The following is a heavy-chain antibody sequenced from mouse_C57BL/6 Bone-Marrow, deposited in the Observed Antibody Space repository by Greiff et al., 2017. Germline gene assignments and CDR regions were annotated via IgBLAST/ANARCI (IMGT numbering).Heavy chain of an antibody. CDR1: GYSFTGYF. Sequence: VQLQQSGPELVKPGASVKISCKASGYSFTGYFMNWVMQSHGKSLEWIGRINPYNGDTFYNQKFKGKATLTVDKSSSTAHMELRSLTSEDSAVYYGARGGDYDYWGQGTTLTVSS. J-gene: IGHJ2*01. CDR2: INPYNGDT. V-gene: IGHV1-20*01. CDR3: ARGGDYDY. D-gene: IGHD2-13*01.